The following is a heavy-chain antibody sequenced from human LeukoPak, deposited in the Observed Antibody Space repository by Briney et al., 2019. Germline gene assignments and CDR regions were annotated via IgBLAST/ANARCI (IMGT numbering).Heavy chain of an antibody. CDR3: ARDMYSTGDAFDI. Sequence: PGGSLRLSCAASGFAFEDYTMHWVRLVPGKGLEWVSVIYSGGSTYYADSVKGRFTISRDNSKNTLYLQMNSLRAEDTAVYYCARDMYSTGDAFDIWGQGTMVTVPS. CDR2: IYSGGST. J-gene: IGHJ3*02. V-gene: IGHV3-66*01. CDR1: GFAFEDYT. D-gene: IGHD1-1*01.